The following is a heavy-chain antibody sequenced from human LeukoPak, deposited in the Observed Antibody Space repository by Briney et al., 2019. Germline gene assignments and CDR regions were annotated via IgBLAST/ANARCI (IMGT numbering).Heavy chain of an antibody. CDR2: FDPEDGEP. Sequence: GASVKVSCKVSGYTLTALSMHWVRQAPGNGGEWMGGFDPEDGEPIYAQKLQGRVTMTEDTSTDTAYMELSSLRSEDTAVYYCATAKSLRYYYMDVWGKGTTVTVSS. J-gene: IGHJ6*03. V-gene: IGHV1-24*01. CDR1: GYTLTALS. D-gene: IGHD4/OR15-4a*01. CDR3: ATAKSLRYYYMDV.